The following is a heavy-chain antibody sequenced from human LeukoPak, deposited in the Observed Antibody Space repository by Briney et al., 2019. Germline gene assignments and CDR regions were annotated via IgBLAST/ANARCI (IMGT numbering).Heavy chain of an antibody. V-gene: IGHV3-21*01. CDR1: TFTFSSDS. D-gene: IGHD6-13*01. J-gene: IGHJ4*02. CDR3: VRDSGSSWREGLNY. CDR2: ISSSSDYI. Sequence: PGGSLRLSCAASTFTFSSDSMNWVRQAPGKGLEWVSSISSSSDYIYYADSVKGRFTIFRDSAKNSLYLQMNSLRVEDSAIYYCVRDSGSSWREGLNYWGQGTLVTVSS.